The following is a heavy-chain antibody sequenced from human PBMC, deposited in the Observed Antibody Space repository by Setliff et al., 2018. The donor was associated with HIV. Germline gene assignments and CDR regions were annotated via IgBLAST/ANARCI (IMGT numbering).Heavy chain of an antibody. Sequence: PGESLKISCAASGFTFSSYWMSWVRQAPGKGLEWVANIKQDGSNKYYADSVKGRFTISRDNSKNTLYLQMNSLRAEDTAVYYCAKDPRAAVATICDYWGQGTLVTVSS. V-gene: IGHV3-7*03. CDR3: AKDPRAAVATICDY. CDR1: GFTFSSYW. J-gene: IGHJ4*02. CDR2: IKQDGSNK. D-gene: IGHD5-12*01.